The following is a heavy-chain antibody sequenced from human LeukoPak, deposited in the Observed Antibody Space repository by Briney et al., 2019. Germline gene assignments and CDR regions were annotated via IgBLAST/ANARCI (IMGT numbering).Heavy chain of an antibody. D-gene: IGHD1-26*01. Sequence: GASVKVSCKASGYTFTSYYMHWVRQAPGQGLEWMAIMNPSGGSTTYAQKFQGRVTMTRDMSTSTVHMELSSLRSEDTAVYYCARRGAYYMDVWGKGTTVTVSS. CDR3: ARRGAYYMDV. V-gene: IGHV1-46*01. J-gene: IGHJ6*03. CDR1: GYTFTSYY. CDR2: MNPSGGST.